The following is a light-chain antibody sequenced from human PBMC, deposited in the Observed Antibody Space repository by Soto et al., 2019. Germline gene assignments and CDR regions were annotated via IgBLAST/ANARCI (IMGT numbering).Light chain of an antibody. CDR3: QQYNDWLWT. Sequence: EIVMTQSPATLSVSPGERATLSCRASQSVGSNLAWYQQKPGQTPRLLIFGASTMATGIPGRFSGSGSGTEFPLTIGSLQSEDAAVYYCQQYNDWLWTFGQGTKVEI. J-gene: IGKJ1*01. CDR1: QSVGSN. V-gene: IGKV3-15*01. CDR2: GAS.